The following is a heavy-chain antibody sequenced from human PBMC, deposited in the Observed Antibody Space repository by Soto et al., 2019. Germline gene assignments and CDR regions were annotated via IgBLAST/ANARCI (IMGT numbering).Heavy chain of an antibody. D-gene: IGHD5-12*01. V-gene: IGHV3-23*01. CDR1: GFTFSSYA. CDR2: ISGSGGST. CDR3: AKGYSGYDRRARIYYYMDV. J-gene: IGHJ6*03. Sequence: AGGSLRLSCAASGFTFSSYAMSWVRQAPGKGLEWVSAISGSGGSTYYADSVKGRFTISRDNSKNTLYLQMNSLRAEDTAVYYCAKGYSGYDRRARIYYYMDVWGKGTTVTVSS.